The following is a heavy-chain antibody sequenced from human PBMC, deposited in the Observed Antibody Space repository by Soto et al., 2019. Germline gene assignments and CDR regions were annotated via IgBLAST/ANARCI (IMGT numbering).Heavy chain of an antibody. J-gene: IGHJ4*02. CDR1: GFTFSSYA. Sequence: QVQLVESGGGVVQPGRSLRLSCAASGFTFSSYAMHWVRQAPGKALEWVAVISYDESNKYYADSVKGRFTISRDNSKNTLYVQMNSLRAEDTAVYYCARARGAHDYRPAPPDYWGQGTLVTVSS. V-gene: IGHV3-30-3*01. D-gene: IGHD4-4*01. CDR3: ARARGAHDYRPAPPDY. CDR2: ISYDESNK.